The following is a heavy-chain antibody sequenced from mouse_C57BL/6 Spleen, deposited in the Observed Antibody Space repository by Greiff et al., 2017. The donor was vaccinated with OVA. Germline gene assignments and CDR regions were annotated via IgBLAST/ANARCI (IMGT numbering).Heavy chain of an antibody. Sequence: QVQLQQPGAELVMPGASVKLSCKASGYTFTSYWMHWVKQRPGQGLEWIGEIDPSDSYTNYNQKFKGKSTLTVDKSSSTAYMQLSSLTSEDSAVYYCAIYYSNRDYAMDYWGQGTSVTVSS. V-gene: IGHV1-69*01. CDR3: AIYYSNRDYAMDY. J-gene: IGHJ4*01. CDR1: GYTFTSYW. CDR2: IDPSDSYT. D-gene: IGHD2-5*01.